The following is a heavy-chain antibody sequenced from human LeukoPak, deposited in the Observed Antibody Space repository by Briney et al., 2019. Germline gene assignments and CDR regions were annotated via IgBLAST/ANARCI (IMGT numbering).Heavy chain of an antibody. Sequence: GGSLRLSCAASGFTFSTYNMNWVRQGPGKGLEWVSYIDSRSTIYYADSVKGRFTISRDNAKNSLYLQMNSLRDEDTAVYYCASSNGSLDYWGQGTLVTVSS. J-gene: IGHJ4*02. CDR1: GFTFSTYN. CDR3: ASSNGSLDY. V-gene: IGHV3-48*02. CDR2: IDSRSTI. D-gene: IGHD1-26*01.